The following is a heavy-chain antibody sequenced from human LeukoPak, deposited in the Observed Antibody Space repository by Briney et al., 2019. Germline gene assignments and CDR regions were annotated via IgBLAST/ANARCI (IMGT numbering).Heavy chain of an antibody. CDR1: GFTFSSYW. CDR2: IKQDGSEK. J-gene: IGHJ4*02. D-gene: IGHD3-22*01. V-gene: IGHV3-7*01. CDR3: ARDFTGLLDY. Sequence: GGSLRLSCAAFGFTFSSYWMSWVRQAPGKGLEWVANIKQDGSEKYYVDSVKGRFTISRDNAKNSLYLQMNSLRAEDTAVYYCARDFTGLLDYWGQGTLATVSS.